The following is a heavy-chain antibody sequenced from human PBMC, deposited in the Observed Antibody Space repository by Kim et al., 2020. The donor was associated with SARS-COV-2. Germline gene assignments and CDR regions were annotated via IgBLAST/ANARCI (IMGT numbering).Heavy chain of an antibody. Sequence: GGSLRLSCAASGFSFSSYGMHWVRQAPGKGLEWVAGISYDGSNKYYTDSVKGRFTISRDNSKNTVYLQMNSLRAEDTAVYYCAKDAVYRGTTGSNWLDPWGQGTLVTVSS. V-gene: IGHV3-30*18. CDR2: ISYDGSNK. J-gene: IGHJ5*02. CDR1: GFSFSSYG. CDR3: AKDAVYRGTTGSNWLDP. D-gene: IGHD1-7*01.